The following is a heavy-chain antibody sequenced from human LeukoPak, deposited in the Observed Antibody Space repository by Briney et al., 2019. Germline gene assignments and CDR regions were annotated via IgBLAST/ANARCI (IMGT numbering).Heavy chain of an antibody. CDR1: GDSVSSNSAA. J-gene: IGHJ5*02. V-gene: IGHV6-1*01. CDR3: AREGVAARPEENWFDP. D-gene: IGHD6-6*01. Sequence: QTLSLTCAISGDSVSSNSAAWNWIRQSPSRGLEWLGRTYYRSKWYNDYAVSVKSRITINPDTSKNQFSLQLNSVTPEDTAVYYCAREGVAARPEENWFDPWGQGTLVTVSS. CDR2: TYYRSKWYN.